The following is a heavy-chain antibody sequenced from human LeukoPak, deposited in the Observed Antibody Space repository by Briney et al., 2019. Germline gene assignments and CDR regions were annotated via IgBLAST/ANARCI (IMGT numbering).Heavy chain of an antibody. Sequence: GRSLRLSCEASGFTFSSHAMHWVRQAPGKGLEWVAIIWFDGSNSYYADSVKGRFTISRDNSKNTLYLQMNSLRAEDTAVYYCARGPQFGYYYYGMDVWGQGTTVTVSS. V-gene: IGHV3-33*01. J-gene: IGHJ6*02. CDR1: GFTFSSHA. D-gene: IGHD3-16*01. CDR2: IWFDGSNS. CDR3: ARGPQFGYYYYGMDV.